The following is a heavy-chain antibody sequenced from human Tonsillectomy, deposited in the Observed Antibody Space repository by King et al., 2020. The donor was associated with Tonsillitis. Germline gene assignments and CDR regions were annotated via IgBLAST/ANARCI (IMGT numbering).Heavy chain of an antibody. V-gene: IGHV3-9*01. J-gene: IGHJ4*02. D-gene: IGHD2-8*01. CDR2: ISWNSGSI. CDR1: GFTFDDYA. Sequence: VQLVESGGGLVQPGRSLRLSCAASGFTFDDYAMHWVRQAPGKGLEWVSGISWNSGSIGYADSVKGRFTISRDNAKNSLYLQMNSLRAEDTALYYFAKGYCTNGVCYPLDYWGQGTLVTVSS. CDR3: AKGYCTNGVCYPLDY.